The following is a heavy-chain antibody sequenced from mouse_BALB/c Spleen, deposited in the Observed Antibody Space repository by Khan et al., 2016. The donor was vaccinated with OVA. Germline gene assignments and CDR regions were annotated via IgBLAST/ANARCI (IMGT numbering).Heavy chain of an antibody. D-gene: IGHD1-1*01. V-gene: IGHV3-2*02. J-gene: IGHJ2*01. CDR1: GYSITSDYA. Sequence: EVQLVESGPGLVKPSQSLSLTCTVTGYSITSDYAWNWIRQFPGNKLEWMGYISYSGRTIYNPSLKSRILITRDQSKNQFFLQLNSSTTEDTATYYCARSVAITAVVATDFDYWGRGTTLTVSS. CDR2: ISYSGRT. CDR3: ARSVAITAVVATDFDY.